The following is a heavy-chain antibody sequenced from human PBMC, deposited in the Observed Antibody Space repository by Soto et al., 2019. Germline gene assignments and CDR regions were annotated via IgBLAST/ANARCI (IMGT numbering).Heavy chain of an antibody. V-gene: IGHV3-53*01. CDR3: ARGPNDGGYYDSGGQDAFDI. CDR1: GFTVSSNY. D-gene: IGHD3-22*01. J-gene: IGHJ3*02. CDR2: IYSGGST. Sequence: LRLSCAASGFTVSSNYMTWVRQAPGKGLEWVSVIYSGGSTYYADSVKGRFTISRDNSKNTLYLQMNSLRAEDTAVYYCARGPNDGGYYDSGGQDAFDIWGQGTMVT.